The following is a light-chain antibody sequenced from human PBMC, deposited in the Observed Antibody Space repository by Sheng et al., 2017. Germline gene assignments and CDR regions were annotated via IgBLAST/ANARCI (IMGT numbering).Light chain of an antibody. CDR2: GNF. J-gene: IGLJ1*01. V-gene: IGLV1-40*01. CDR1: SSNIGAGYD. Sequence: QSLLTQPPSVSGAPGQRVTVSCSGSSSNIGAGYDVHWYQHLPGTAPKLVIYGNFHRPSGVPDRFSASKSGTSASLVITGLQAEDEADYYCTSYAGSNNFALYVFGTGTKVTVL. CDR3: TSYAGSNNFALYV.